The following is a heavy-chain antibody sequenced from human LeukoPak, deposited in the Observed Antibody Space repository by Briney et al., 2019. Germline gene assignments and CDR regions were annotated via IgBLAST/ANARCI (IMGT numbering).Heavy chain of an antibody. V-gene: IGHV3-30*04. CDR2: ISYHGSDK. Sequence: PGRSLRLSCAASGVTFSSFAMHGVRQAPGKGLEGVAVISYHGSDKFYADSVKGRFTISRDNSKNTLFLQMNSLGADDTAVYYCAAQPCSVGRCYLDYWGQGTLVTVSS. CDR3: AAQPCSVGRCYLDY. J-gene: IGHJ4*02. D-gene: IGHD2-15*01. CDR1: GVTFSSFA.